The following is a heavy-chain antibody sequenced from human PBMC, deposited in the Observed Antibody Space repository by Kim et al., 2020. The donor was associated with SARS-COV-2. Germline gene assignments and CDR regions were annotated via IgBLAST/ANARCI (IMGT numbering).Heavy chain of an antibody. CDR3: ARVVRNFYDSSGYTWDGFDV. CDR2: IYSGGST. V-gene: IGHV3-53*01. D-gene: IGHD3-22*01. Sequence: GGSLRLSCAASGLTVSRNYMTWVRQAPGKGLEWGSVIYSGGSTYYADSVKGRFTISRDNSKNTVYLKVNSLRAEDTAVYYCARVVRNFYDSSGYTWDGFDVWGQGTMVTVSS. J-gene: IGHJ3*01. CDR1: GLTVSRNY.